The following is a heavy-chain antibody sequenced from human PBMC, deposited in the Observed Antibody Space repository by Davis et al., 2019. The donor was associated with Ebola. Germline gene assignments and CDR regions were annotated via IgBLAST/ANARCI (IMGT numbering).Heavy chain of an antibody. Sequence: SETLSLTCTVSGGSISSYYWSWIRQPPGKGLEWIGYIYYSGSTNYNPSLKSRVTISVDKSKNQFSLKLSSVTAADTAVYYCATHVYDFWSGYPFYYYGMDVWGQGTTVTVSS. CDR1: GGSISSYY. D-gene: IGHD3-3*01. CDR3: ATHVYDFWSGYPFYYYGMDV. J-gene: IGHJ6*02. V-gene: IGHV4-59*12. CDR2: IYYSGST.